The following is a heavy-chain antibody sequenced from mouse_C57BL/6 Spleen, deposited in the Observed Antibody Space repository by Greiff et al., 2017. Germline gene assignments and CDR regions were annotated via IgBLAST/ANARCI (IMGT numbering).Heavy chain of an antibody. CDR2: INPNNGGT. CDR3: ARGDYYGSSPLFAY. D-gene: IGHD1-1*01. Sequence: EVQLQQSGPELVKPGASVKIPCKASGYTFTDYNMDWVKQSNGKSLEWIGDINPNNGGTIYNQKFKGKATLTVDKSSSTAYMELRSLTSEDTAVYYCARGDYYGSSPLFAYWGQGTLVTVSA. CDR1: GYTFTDYN. V-gene: IGHV1-18*01. J-gene: IGHJ3*01.